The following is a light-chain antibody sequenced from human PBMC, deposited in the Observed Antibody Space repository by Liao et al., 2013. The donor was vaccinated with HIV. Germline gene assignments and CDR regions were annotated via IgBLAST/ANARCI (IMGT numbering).Light chain of an antibody. V-gene: IGLV3-1*01. Sequence: SFELSQPPSVSVSPGQTATIACSGHTLGEKFASWYQQKSGQSPMMLIYEDTKRPSGIPERFSGSNSGNTATLTISGTQAMDEADYYCQAWDSSTWLFGGGTSLTVL. J-gene: IGLJ3*02. CDR3: QAWDSSTWL. CDR1: TLGEKF. CDR2: EDT.